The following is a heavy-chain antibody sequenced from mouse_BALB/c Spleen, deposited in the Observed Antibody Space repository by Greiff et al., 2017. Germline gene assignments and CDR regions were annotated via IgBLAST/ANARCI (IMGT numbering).Heavy chain of an antibody. CDR1: GYTFTSYW. Sequence: QVQLKQPGAELVKPGASVKLSCKASGYTFTSYWMHWVKQRPGQGLEWIGEINPSNGRTNYNEKFKSKATLTVDKSSSTAYMQLSSLTSEDSAVYYCARGEGYAMDYWGQGTSVTVSS. CDR2: INPSNGRT. CDR3: ARGEGYAMDY. J-gene: IGHJ4*01. V-gene: IGHV1S81*02.